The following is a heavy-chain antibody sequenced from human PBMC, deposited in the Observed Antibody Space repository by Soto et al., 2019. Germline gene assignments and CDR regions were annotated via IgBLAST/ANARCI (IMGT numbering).Heavy chain of an antibody. D-gene: IGHD6-13*01. J-gene: IGHJ4*02. CDR3: AKVRYSSTWSFHH. V-gene: IGHV3-30*18. CDR1: GFTFSTYG. CDR2: ISYDGSNK. Sequence: QVLLMESGGGVVQSGRSLRLSCAASGFTFSTYGMHWVRQGPGKGLEWVAFISYDGSNKYYADSVKGRFTISRDNSKNTLFLQMNRLRAEDTAIYYCAKVRYSSTWSFHHWGQGTQVTVS.